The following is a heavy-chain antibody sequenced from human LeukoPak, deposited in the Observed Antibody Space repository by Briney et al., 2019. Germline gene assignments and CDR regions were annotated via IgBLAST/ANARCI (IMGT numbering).Heavy chain of an antibody. J-gene: IGHJ5*02. CDR3: ARDEEGDCGGDCYNWFAP. CDR2: ISAYNGNT. Sequence: ASVKVSCKASGYTFTSYGISWVRQAPGQGLEWMGWISAYNGNTNYAQKLQGRVTMTTDTSTSTAYMELRSLRSDDTAVYYCARDEEGDCGGDCYNWFAPWGQGTLVTVSS. CDR1: GYTFTSYG. D-gene: IGHD2-21*02. V-gene: IGHV1-18*01.